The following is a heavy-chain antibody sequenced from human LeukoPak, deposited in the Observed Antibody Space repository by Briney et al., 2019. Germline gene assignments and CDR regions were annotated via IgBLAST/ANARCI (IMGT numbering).Heavy chain of an antibody. D-gene: IGHD3-10*01. V-gene: IGHV4-39*07. Sequence: SETLSLTCTASGGSISSSSYYWGWIRQPPGKGLEWIGSIYYSGTTYYNPSLKSRVTISVDTSKNQFSLKLSSVTAADTAVYYCARGSKSWFDPWGQGTLVTVSS. CDR1: GGSISSSSYY. J-gene: IGHJ5*02. CDR3: ARGSKSWFDP. CDR2: IYYSGTT.